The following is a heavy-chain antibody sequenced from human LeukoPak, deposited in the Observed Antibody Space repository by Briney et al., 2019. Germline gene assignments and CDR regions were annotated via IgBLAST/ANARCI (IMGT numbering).Heavy chain of an antibody. D-gene: IGHD2-2*01. CDR2: INSDVSST. V-gene: IGHV3-74*01. J-gene: IGHJ4*02. Sequence: PGGSLRLSCAASGFTFSSYWMHWVRHAPRKGLVRVSRINSDVSSTSYADSVKGRFTISRDNAKNTLYLQMNSLRAEDTAVYYCARGARYCSSTSCYGEDFDYWGQGTLVTVSS. CDR1: GFTFSSYW. CDR3: ARGARYCSSTSCYGEDFDY.